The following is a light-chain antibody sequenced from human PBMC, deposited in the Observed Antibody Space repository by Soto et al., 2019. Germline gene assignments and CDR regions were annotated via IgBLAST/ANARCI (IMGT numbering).Light chain of an antibody. CDR1: SSDVGSYNL. CDR2: EVS. V-gene: IGLV2-23*02. Sequence: QCALTQPASVSGSPGQSITISCTGTSSDVGSYNLVSWYQQHPGKAPKLMIYEVSKRPSGVSNRFSGSKSGNTASLTISGLQAEDEADYYCCSYAGSSTFEWVLGGGTKLTVL. CDR3: CSYAGSSTFEWV. J-gene: IGLJ3*02.